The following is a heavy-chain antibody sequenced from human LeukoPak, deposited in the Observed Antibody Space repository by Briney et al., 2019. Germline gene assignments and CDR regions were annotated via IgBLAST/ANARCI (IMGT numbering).Heavy chain of an antibody. CDR3: ARDLDYYDSSGFY. V-gene: IGHV4-39*07. Sequence: SETLSLTCTVSGGSTSSSSYYWGWLRQPPGKGLEWIGSIYYSGSTYYNPSLKSRVTISVDTSKNQFSLKLSSVTAADTAVYYCARDLDYYDSSGFYWGQGTLVTVSS. D-gene: IGHD3-22*01. CDR1: GGSTSSSSYY. CDR2: IYYSGST. J-gene: IGHJ4*02.